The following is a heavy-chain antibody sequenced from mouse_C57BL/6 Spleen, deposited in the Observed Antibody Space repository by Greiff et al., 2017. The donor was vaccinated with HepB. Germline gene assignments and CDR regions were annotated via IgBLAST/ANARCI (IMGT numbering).Heavy chain of an antibody. Sequence: EVQLQQSVAELVRPGASVKLSCTASGFNINNNYMHWVKQRPEQGLEWIGRIDPANGNTNYAPKFQGKATITADTSSNPAYLQLSSLTSEDTAIYYCARNCPMMVRGAMDYWGQGTSVTVSS. CDR2: IDPANGNT. J-gene: IGHJ4*01. CDR1: GFNINNNY. D-gene: IGHD2-3*01. V-gene: IGHV14-3*01. CDR3: ARNCPMMVRGAMDY.